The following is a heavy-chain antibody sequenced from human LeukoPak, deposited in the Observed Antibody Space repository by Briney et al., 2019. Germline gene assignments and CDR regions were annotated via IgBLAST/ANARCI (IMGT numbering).Heavy chain of an antibody. CDR1: GGSISSYY. Sequence: KASETLSLTCTVSGGSISSYYWSWIRQPPGKGLEWIGYIYYSGSTNYNPSLKSRVTISVDTSKNQFSLKLSSVTAADRAVDYCARGPLRHYYGSGDDAFDIWGQGTMVTVSS. V-gene: IGHV4-59*01. CDR3: ARGPLRHYYGSGDDAFDI. CDR2: IYYSGST. D-gene: IGHD3-10*01. J-gene: IGHJ3*02.